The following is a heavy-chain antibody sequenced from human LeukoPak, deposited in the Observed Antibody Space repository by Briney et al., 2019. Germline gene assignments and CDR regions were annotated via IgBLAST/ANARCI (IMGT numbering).Heavy chain of an antibody. V-gene: IGHV4-39*01. Sequence: SETLSLTCTVSGGSISSSSYYWGWIRQPPGKGLEGIGSIYYSGSTYYNPSLKSRVTISVDTSKNQFSLKLSSVTAADTAVYYCARRHYYDSSGYYYYWGQGTLVTVSS. D-gene: IGHD3-22*01. CDR1: GGSISSSSYY. J-gene: IGHJ4*02. CDR2: IYYSGST. CDR3: ARRHYYDSSGYYYY.